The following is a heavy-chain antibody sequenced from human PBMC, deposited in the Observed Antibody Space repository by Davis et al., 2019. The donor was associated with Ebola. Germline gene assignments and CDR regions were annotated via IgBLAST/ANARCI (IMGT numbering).Heavy chain of an antibody. CDR2: IYYSGTT. V-gene: IGHV4-39*01. CDR3: VRHVGASGWPPYYYFDY. Sequence: GSLRLSCTVSGGSISSGTYYWGWIRQPPGKGLEWIGNIYYSGTTYYNPSLKSRVTISVDTSKNQFSLKLSSVTAADTAVYYCVRHVGASGWPPYYYFDYWGQGTLVTVST. J-gene: IGHJ4*02. CDR1: GGSISSGTYY. D-gene: IGHD6-19*01.